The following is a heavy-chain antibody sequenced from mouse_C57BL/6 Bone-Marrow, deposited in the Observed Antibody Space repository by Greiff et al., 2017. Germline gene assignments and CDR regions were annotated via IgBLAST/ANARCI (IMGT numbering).Heavy chain of an antibody. J-gene: IGHJ2*01. D-gene: IGHD1-1*01. CDR1: GFNIKNTY. Sequence: EVKLMESVAELVRPGASVKLSCTASGFNIKNTYMHWVKQRPEQGLEWIGRIDPANGNTEYASKFQGKATITADTSSNTAYLQLSSLTSEDTAVYYCTTITTVVATDFDYWGQGTTLTVSS. CDR3: TTITTVVATDFDY. CDR2: IDPANGNT. V-gene: IGHV14-3*01.